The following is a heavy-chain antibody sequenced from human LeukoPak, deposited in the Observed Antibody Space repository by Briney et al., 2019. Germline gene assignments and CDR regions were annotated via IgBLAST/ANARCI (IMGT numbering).Heavy chain of an antibody. V-gene: IGHV3-21*01. D-gene: IGHD3-9*01. CDR2: ISSSSSYI. CDR1: GFTFSSYS. Sequence: TGGSLRLSCAASGFTFSSYSMNWVRQAPGKGLEWVSSISSSSSYIHYADSVKGRFTISRDNAKNSLYLQMNSLRAEDTAVYYCARDPSPHYDILTGYYLGLDYFDYWGQGTLVNVSS. CDR3: ARDPSPHYDILTGYYLGLDYFDY. J-gene: IGHJ4*02.